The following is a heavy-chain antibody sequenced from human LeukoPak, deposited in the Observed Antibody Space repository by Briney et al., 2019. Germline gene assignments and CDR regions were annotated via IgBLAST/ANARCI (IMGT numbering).Heavy chain of an antibody. Sequence: PGRSLRLSCAASGFTFDDYAMHWVRQAPGNGLEWVSGISWNSGSIGYADSVKGRFTISRDNAKNSLYLQMNSLRAEDTALYYCAKDIEYSSSHYFDYWGQGTLVTVSS. J-gene: IGHJ4*02. V-gene: IGHV3-9*01. D-gene: IGHD6-6*01. CDR3: AKDIEYSSSHYFDY. CDR1: GFTFDDYA. CDR2: ISWNSGSI.